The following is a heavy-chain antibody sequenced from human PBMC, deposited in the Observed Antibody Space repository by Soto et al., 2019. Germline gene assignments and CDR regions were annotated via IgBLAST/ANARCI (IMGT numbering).Heavy chain of an antibody. J-gene: IGHJ4*02. Sequence: VGSLSRSCPASVFPFSSYGMHWVRQAPGKGQELVAVISYDRNNKYYADTVKGRFSISRDDSKNTLYLQINSLETYDTAVYYCATEFYSNGYNYWGQGALVTVSS. CDR3: ATEFYSNGYNY. D-gene: IGHD3-22*01. CDR1: VFPFSSYG. V-gene: IGHV3-30*03. CDR2: ISYDRNNK.